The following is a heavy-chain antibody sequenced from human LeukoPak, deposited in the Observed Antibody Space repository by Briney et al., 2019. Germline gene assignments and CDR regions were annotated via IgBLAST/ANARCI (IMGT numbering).Heavy chain of an antibody. V-gene: IGHV4-34*01. D-gene: IGHD5-12*01. J-gene: IGHJ4*02. Sequence: EASETLSLTCAVYGVSFSGYYWSWIRQPPGKGLEWIGEINHSGSTNYNPSLKSRVTISVDTSKNQFSLKLSSVTAADTAVYYCARGEKPDIVATIDYWGQGTLVTVSS. CDR1: GVSFSGYY. CDR3: ARGEKPDIVATIDY. CDR2: INHSGST.